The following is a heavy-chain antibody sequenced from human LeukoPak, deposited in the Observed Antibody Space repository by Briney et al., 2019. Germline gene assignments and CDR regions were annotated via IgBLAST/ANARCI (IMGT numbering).Heavy chain of an antibody. CDR2: ISSNGGST. CDR1: GFTFSSYA. Sequence: GGSLRLSCSASGFTFSSYAMHWVRQAPGKGLEYVSAISSNGGSTYYADSVKGRFTISRDNSKNTLYLQMNSLRAEDTAVYYCAKWYYDFWSGYSYWGQGTLVTVSS. J-gene: IGHJ4*02. CDR3: AKWYYDFWSGYSY. D-gene: IGHD3-3*01. V-gene: IGHV3-64*04.